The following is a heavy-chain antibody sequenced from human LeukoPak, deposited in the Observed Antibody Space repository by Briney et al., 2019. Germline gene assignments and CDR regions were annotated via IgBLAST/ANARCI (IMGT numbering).Heavy chain of an antibody. V-gene: IGHV3-48*01. D-gene: IGHD4-11*01. Sequence: GGSLRLSCAASGFTFSSYSMNWVRQTPGKGLEWVSYISSSSSVIYYADSVKGRFTISRDNAKNSLYLQMSSLRAEDTAVYYCARGRVSSSTWHSTYYYYFYMDVWGKGTTVTVSS. J-gene: IGHJ6*03. CDR2: ISSSSSVI. CDR1: GFTFSSYS. CDR3: ARGRVSSSTWHSTYYYYFYMDV.